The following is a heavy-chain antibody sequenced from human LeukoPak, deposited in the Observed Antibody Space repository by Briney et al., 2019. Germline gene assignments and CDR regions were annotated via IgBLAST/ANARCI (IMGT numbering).Heavy chain of an antibody. CDR3: AKDSIPSTAGPYYLDY. V-gene: IGHV3-30*02. CDR2: MRYDGSYQ. CDR1: GFTFSNYG. D-gene: IGHD2-2*02. Sequence: GGSLRLSCAASGFTFSNYGMYWVRQAPGKGLEWVTFMRYDGSYQYYEDSVRGRFTISRDTSKNTLYLQMSSLTPQDTAIYYCAKDSIPSTAGPYYLDYLGQGTLVSVSS. J-gene: IGHJ4*02.